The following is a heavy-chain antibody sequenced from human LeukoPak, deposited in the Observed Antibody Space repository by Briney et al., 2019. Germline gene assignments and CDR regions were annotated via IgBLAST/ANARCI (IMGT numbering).Heavy chain of an antibody. CDR3: ARGYDWNYLHF. V-gene: IGHV3-49*04. CDR2: IRSRSYDETT. D-gene: IGHD1-7*01. J-gene: IGHJ4*02. Sequence: GGSLRLSCATSGFTFDNYAMTWVRQAPGKGLEWVGFIRSRSYDETTDYAASVKDRFIISRDDSKRIAYLQMNSLTTEDTGMYYCARGYDWNYLHFWGQGVLVTVSS. CDR1: GFTFDNYA.